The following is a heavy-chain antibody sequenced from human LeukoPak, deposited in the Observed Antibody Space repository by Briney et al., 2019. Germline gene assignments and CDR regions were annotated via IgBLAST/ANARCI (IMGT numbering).Heavy chain of an antibody. CDR3: ARHYGYIQRMYYYYLDV. V-gene: IGHV4-38-2*02. D-gene: IGHD5-18*01. J-gene: IGHJ6*03. CDR2: IYTSGST. CDR1: GYSISSGYY. Sequence: PSETLSLTCTVSGYSISSGYYWGWIRPPPGKGLEWIGRIYTSGSTNYNPSLKSRVTISVDTSKNQFSLKLSSVTAADTAVYYCARHYGYIQRMYYYYLDVWGKGPTVTISS.